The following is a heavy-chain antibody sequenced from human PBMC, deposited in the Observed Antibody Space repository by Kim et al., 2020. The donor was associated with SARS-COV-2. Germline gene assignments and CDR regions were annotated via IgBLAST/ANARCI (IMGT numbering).Heavy chain of an antibody. Sequence: ASVKVSCKASGYTFTSYYMHWVRQAPGQGLEWMGIINPSGGSTSYAQKFQGRVTMTRDTSTSTVYMELSSLRSEDTAVYYCATHPPSRGSGSRYFDYWGQGTLVTVSS. CDR2: INPSGGST. CDR3: ATHPPSRGSGSRYFDY. J-gene: IGHJ4*02. V-gene: IGHV1-46*01. CDR1: GYTFTSYY. D-gene: IGHD3-10*01.